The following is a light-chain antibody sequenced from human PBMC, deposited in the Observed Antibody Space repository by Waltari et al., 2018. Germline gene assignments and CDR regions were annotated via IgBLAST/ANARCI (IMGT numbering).Light chain of an antibody. CDR1: QDLMYDDGKTY. V-gene: IGKV2-29*02. J-gene: IGKJ2*01. Sequence: DVVMTQTPLSLSVTPGQPASFSCKSSQDLMYDDGKTYLFWYLQKPGLSPQPLMYDVSSRFSGVPERFSGSGSGTDFTLTISRVEPEDVGVYYCMQAINLYTFGQGTKLEI. CDR2: DVS. CDR3: MQAINLYT.